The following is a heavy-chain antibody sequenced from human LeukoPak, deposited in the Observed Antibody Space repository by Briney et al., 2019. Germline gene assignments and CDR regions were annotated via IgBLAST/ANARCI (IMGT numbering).Heavy chain of an antibody. CDR1: GYTFTTYS. CDR3: ARDLIVYGSGSYFDY. Sequence: ASVKVSCKTSGYTFTTYSIHWVRQAPGQGLEWMAWINVGNGNTKYSQNFQGRLTITTDTSASTAYMELSSLRSEDTVLYFCARDLIVYGSGSYFDYWGQGTLVTVSS. J-gene: IGHJ4*02. CDR2: INVGNGNT. D-gene: IGHD3-10*01. V-gene: IGHV1-3*01.